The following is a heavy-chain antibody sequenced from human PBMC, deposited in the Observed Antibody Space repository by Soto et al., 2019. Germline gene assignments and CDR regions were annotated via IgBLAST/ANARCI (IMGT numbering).Heavy chain of an antibody. CDR3: ARVGRNDSWSGPLYYFDY. CDR2: IYYSGST. V-gene: IGHV4-59*01. Sequence: SETLSLTCTVSGGSISSYYWSWIRQPPGKGLEWIGYIYYSGSTNYNPSLKSRVTISVDTSKNQFSLKLSSVTAADTAVYYCARVGRNDSWSGPLYYFDYWGQGTLVTVYS. J-gene: IGHJ4*02. D-gene: IGHD3-3*01. CDR1: GGSISSYY.